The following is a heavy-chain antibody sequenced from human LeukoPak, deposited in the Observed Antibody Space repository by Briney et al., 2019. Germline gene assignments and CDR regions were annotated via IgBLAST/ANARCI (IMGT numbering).Heavy chain of an antibody. CDR2: IMPLFNTA. J-gene: IGHJ6*03. Sequence: SVKVSCKASGGTFSGYSITWVRQAPGQGLEWMGGIMPLFNTANYAQQFQGRVTITTDESTSTAYMELSSLRFEDTAMYYCARVDRYHYYLDVWGKGTTVTVSS. CDR1: GGTFSGYS. V-gene: IGHV1-69*05. CDR3: ARVDRYHYYLDV.